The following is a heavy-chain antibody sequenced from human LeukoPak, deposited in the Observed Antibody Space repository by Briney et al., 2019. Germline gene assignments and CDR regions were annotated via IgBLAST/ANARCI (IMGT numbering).Heavy chain of an antibody. CDR1: GFTFSSYS. CDR3: ARVRWPRGSDAFDI. Sequence: PGGSLRLSCAASGFTFSSYSMNWVRQAPGKGLEWVSSISSSSSYIYYADSVKGRFTISRDNAKNSLYLQMNSLRAEDTAVYYCARVRWPRGSDAFDIWGQGTMVTVSS. V-gene: IGHV3-21*01. D-gene: IGHD4-23*01. CDR2: ISSSSSYI. J-gene: IGHJ3*02.